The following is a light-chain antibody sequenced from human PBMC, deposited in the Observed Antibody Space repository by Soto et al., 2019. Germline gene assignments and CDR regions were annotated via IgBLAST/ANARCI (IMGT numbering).Light chain of an antibody. CDR3: QWYNGHSVT. CDR1: QGISTY. Sequence: DIQMTQSPSSLSASVGDRVTITCRASQGISTYLNCYQQKPGKAPKLLIYAASSLQSGVPSRFSGSGSETDFTLTISSLQPEDFATYSCQWYNGHSVTFGPGTKVDIK. CDR2: AAS. V-gene: IGKV1-39*01. J-gene: IGKJ1*01.